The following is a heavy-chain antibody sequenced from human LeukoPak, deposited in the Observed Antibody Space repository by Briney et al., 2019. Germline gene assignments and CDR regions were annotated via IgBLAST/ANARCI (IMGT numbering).Heavy chain of an antibody. D-gene: IGHD1-26*01. CDR1: GFSFSSYW. J-gene: IGHJ4*02. CDR3: ARQRYSDY. CDR2: IKQDGSEK. Sequence: GGSLRLSRKASGFSFSSYWMIWVRQAPGKGLEWVANIKQDGSEKYYVDSVRGRFTISRDNAKNSLYLQMNSLRAEDTAMYYCARQRYSDYWGQGTLVTVSS. V-gene: IGHV3-7*01.